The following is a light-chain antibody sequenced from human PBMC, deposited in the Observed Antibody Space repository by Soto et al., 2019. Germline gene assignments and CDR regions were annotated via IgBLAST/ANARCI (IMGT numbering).Light chain of an antibody. CDR1: SSDVGGYNY. CDR3: SSYTSSSTPQV. CDR2: DVS. Sequence: QSALTQPASVSGSPGQSITISCTGTSSDVGGYNYVSWYQQHPGKDPKLMIFDVSNRPSGVSNRFSGSKSGNTASLTISGLQAEDEADYYCSSYTSSSTPQVFGTGTKVTVL. J-gene: IGLJ1*01. V-gene: IGLV2-14*01.